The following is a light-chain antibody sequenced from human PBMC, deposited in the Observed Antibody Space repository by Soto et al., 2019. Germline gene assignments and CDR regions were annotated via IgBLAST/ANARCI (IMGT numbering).Light chain of an antibody. CDR2: SNN. Sequence: QSVLTQPPSASGTPGQRVSMSCSGSSSNIGSNTVNWYQQVPRTAPKLLIHSNNQRPSGVPARFSGSKSGTSASLAISGLQPEDEADYYCAAWDDSLNAGVFGGGTKLTVL. V-gene: IGLV1-44*01. CDR1: SSNIGSNT. J-gene: IGLJ3*02. CDR3: AAWDDSLNAGV.